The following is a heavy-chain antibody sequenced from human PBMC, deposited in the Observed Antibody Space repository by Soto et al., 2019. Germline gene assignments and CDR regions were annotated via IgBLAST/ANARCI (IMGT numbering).Heavy chain of an antibody. V-gene: IGHV4-59*08. CDR3: ARMRDFHGVDY. CDR2: IYYSGST. J-gene: IGHJ4*02. CDR1: GGSISSYY. Sequence: SETLSLTCTVSGGSISSYYWSWIRQPPGKGLEWIGYIYYSGSTNYNPSLKSRVTISVDTSKNQFSLKLSSVTAADTAVYYCARMRDFHGVDYWGQGTLVTVSS. D-gene: IGHD3-3*01.